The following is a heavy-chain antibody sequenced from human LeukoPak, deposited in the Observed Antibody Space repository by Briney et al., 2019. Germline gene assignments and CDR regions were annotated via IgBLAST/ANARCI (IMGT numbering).Heavy chain of an antibody. Sequence: ASVKVSCKASGYTFTGYYMHWVRQAPGQGLEWMGWMNPNSGNTGYAQKFQGRVTITRNTSISTAYMELSSLRSEDTAVYYCARGPASSGGVPPGAFDLWGQGTMVTVSS. CDR2: MNPNSGNT. CDR1: GYTFTGYY. V-gene: IGHV1-8*03. J-gene: IGHJ3*01. CDR3: ARGPASSGGVPPGAFDL. D-gene: IGHD6-25*01.